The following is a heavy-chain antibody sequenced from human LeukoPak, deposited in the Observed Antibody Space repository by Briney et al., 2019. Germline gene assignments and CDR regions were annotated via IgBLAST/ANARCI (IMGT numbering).Heavy chain of an antibody. V-gene: IGHV3-64*01. J-gene: IGHJ4*02. CDR1: GFTFSSYA. Sequence: GGSLRLSCAASGFTFSSYAMHWVRQAPGKGLEYVSAISSNGGSTYYANSVKGRFTISRDNSKNTLYLQMGSLRAEDMAVYYCARGVLGYCTNGVCPFDYWGQGTLVTVSS. D-gene: IGHD2-8*01. CDR3: ARGVLGYCTNGVCPFDY. CDR2: ISSNGGST.